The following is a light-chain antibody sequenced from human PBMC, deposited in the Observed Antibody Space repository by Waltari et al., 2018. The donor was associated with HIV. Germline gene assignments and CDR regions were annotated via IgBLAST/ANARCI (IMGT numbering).Light chain of an antibody. CDR1: SGRIASTY. CDR3: QSYDNENPVL. V-gene: IGLV6-57*01. J-gene: IGLJ2*01. CDR2: KDD. Sequence: NFMLTQPHPVSESPGKTVTVSCPRSSGRIASTYVPWFQQRPGSSPTTVIYKDDQRPSGVPDRFSGSIDSSSNSASLTISGLRPEDEADYYCQSYDNENPVLFGGGTKLTVL.